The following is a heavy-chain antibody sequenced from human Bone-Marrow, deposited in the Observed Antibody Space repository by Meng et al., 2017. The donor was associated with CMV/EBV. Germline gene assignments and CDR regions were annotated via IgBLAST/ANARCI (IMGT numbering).Heavy chain of an antibody. J-gene: IGHJ4*02. CDR3: VRLNRDYYFDS. CDR2: IKQDGSEK. CDR1: GFTFSSYW. Sequence: GGSLRLSCAASGFTFSSYWMSWVRQAPGKGLEWVANIKQDGSEKYYVDSVKGRFTISRDNAKNSLYLQMNSLRAEDTAMYYCVRLNRDYYFDSWGQGTLVTVSS. V-gene: IGHV3-7*03. D-gene: IGHD1-14*01.